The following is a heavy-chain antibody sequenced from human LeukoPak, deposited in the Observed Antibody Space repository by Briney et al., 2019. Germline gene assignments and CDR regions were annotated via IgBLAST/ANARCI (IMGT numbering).Heavy chain of an antibody. CDR2: IYPGDSDT. J-gene: IGHJ4*02. D-gene: IGHD3-22*01. Sequence: GESLKISCKGSGYSFASYWIGWVRQMPRKGLEWMGIIYPGDSDTRYSPSFQGQVTISADKSISTAYLQWSSLKASDTAMYYCARFIYYYDSSAYFDYWGQGTLVTVSS. CDR1: GYSFASYW. V-gene: IGHV5-51*01. CDR3: ARFIYYYDSSAYFDY.